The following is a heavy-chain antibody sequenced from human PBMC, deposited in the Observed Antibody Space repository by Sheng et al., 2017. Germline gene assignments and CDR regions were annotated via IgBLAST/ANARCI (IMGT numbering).Heavy chain of an antibody. Sequence: EVQLVESGGGLVQPGGSLRLSCAASGLSFSSSWMHWVRQAPGKGLVWVSHINSDGSTTTYVDSVKGRFTISRDNAKNTVYLQMTSLRADDTAVYYCVRDWAFXGYDWGQGTLV. CDR3: VRDWAFXGYD. CDR1: GLSFSSSW. J-gene: IGHJ4*02. V-gene: IGHV3-74*01. CDR2: INSDGSTT. D-gene: IGHD5-12*01.